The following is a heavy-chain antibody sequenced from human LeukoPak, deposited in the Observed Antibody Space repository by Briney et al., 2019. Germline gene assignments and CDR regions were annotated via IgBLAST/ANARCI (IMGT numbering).Heavy chain of an antibody. V-gene: IGHV4-34*01. J-gene: IGHJ4*02. CDR2: INRSGST. D-gene: IGHD6-19*01. CDR1: GGSFSGYY. Sequence: SETLSLTCAVYGGSFSGYYWSWIRQPPGKGLEWIGEINRSGSTNYNSSLKSRVTISVDTSKNQFSLKLSSVTAADTAVYYCARGPSAVAGLSRWGQGTWSPSPQ. CDR3: ARGPSAVAGLSR.